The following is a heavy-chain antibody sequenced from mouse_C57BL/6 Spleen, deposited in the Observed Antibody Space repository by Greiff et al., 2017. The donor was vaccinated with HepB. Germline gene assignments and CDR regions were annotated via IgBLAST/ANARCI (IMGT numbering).Heavy chain of an antibody. CDR3: ARGGITTVVDWYFDV. J-gene: IGHJ1*03. Sequence: VQLQQSGAELVMPGASVKLSCKASGYTFTSYWMHWVKQRPGQGLEWIGEIDPSDSYTNYNQKFKGKSTLTVDKSSSTAYMQLSSLTSEDSAVYYCARGGITTVVDWYFDVWGTGTTVTVSS. D-gene: IGHD1-1*01. CDR2: IDPSDSYT. V-gene: IGHV1-69*01. CDR1: GYTFTSYW.